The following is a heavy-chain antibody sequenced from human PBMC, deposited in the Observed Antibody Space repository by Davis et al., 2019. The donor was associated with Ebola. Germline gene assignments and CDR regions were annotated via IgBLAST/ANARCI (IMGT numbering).Heavy chain of an antibody. CDR2: IYYSGIT. CDR3: ARSWDTASFDY. CDR1: GGSIISSSSY. J-gene: IGHJ4*02. D-gene: IGHD5-18*01. V-gene: IGHV4-39*01. Sequence: GSLRLSCTVSGGSIISSSSYWGWIRQPPRKGLEWIGSIYYSGITYYNPSLKSRVTISVDTSKNQFSLKLSSVTAADTAVYYCARSWDTASFDYWGQGTLVTVSS.